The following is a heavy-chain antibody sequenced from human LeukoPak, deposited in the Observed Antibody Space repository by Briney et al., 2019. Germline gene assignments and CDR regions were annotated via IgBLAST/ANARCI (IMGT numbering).Heavy chain of an antibody. D-gene: IGHD1-26*01. CDR3: AKDLGISGSRSRGYFDY. V-gene: IGHV3-23*01. Sequence: GGSLRLSCAASGFTFSSYAMSWVRQAPGKGVQWVSAISASGGSTYYADSVKGRFTISRDNSKNTLSLQMNSLRAEDTAVYYCAKDLGISGSRSRGYFDYWGQGTLVTVSS. J-gene: IGHJ4*02. CDR1: GFTFSSYA. CDR2: ISASGGST.